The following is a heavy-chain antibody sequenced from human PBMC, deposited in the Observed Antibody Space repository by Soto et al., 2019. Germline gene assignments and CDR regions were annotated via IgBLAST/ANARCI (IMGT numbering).Heavy chain of an antibody. D-gene: IGHD2-15*01. CDR2: IIPIFGTA. CDR1: GGTFSSYA. Sequence: QVQLVQSGAEVKKPGSSVKVSCKASGGTFSSYAISWVRQAPGQGLEWMGGIIPIFGTANYAQKFQGRVTITAGEPTSTAYMGLSSLRSEDTAVYYCARVSEYCSGGSCYHDFDYWGQGTLVTVSS. CDR3: ARVSEYCSGGSCYHDFDY. V-gene: IGHV1-69*12. J-gene: IGHJ4*02.